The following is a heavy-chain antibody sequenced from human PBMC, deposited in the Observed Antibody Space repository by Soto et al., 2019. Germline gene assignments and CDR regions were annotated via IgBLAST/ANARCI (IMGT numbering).Heavy chain of an antibody. J-gene: IGHJ6*02. Sequence: QVQLQESGPGLVKPSQTLSLTCTVSGGSISSGDYYWSWIRQPPGKGLEWIGYIYYSGSTYYNPSLKSQVTISVDTSKNQFSLKLSSVTAADTAVYYCARDRATVGNDYYYYGMDVWGQGTTVTVSS. V-gene: IGHV4-30-4*01. D-gene: IGHD4-4*01. CDR1: GGSISSGDYY. CDR3: ARDRATVGNDYYYYGMDV. CDR2: IYYSGST.